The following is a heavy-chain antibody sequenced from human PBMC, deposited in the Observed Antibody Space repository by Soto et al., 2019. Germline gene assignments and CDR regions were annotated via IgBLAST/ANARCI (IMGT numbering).Heavy chain of an antibody. D-gene: IGHD2-21*02. CDR3: ARSGVTGIVIPSHWFDP. CDR2: ISSSGST. CDR1: GDSIGGVGY. J-gene: IGHJ5*02. V-gene: IGHV4-31*03. Sequence: SETLSLTCTVSGDSIGGVGYWSWIRQFPGRGLEWIGCISSSGSTYYNPALNNRISLSLDTSQNQFSLKLLSVTAADTAIYYCARSGVTGIVIPSHWFDPWGQGTLVTFSS.